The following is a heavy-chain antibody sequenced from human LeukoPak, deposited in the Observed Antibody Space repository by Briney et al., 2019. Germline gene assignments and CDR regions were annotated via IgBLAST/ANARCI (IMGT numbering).Heavy chain of an antibody. J-gene: IGHJ4*02. D-gene: IGHD6-13*01. CDR1: GFTFSSYS. Sequence: GGSLRLSCAASGFTFSSYSMNWVRQAPGKGLEWVSYISSSSSAIYYADSVKGRFTISRDNAKNSLYLQMNSLRAEDTAVYYYARVSSIAAGDFDYWGQGTLVTVSS. CDR2: ISSSSSAI. CDR3: ARVSSIAAGDFDY. V-gene: IGHV3-48*01.